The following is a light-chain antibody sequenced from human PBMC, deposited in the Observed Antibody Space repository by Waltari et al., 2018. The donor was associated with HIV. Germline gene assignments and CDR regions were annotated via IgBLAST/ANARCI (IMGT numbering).Light chain of an antibody. V-gene: IGKV3D-15*01. Sequence: ETVMTQSPVTLSVSPGERVTLSCRASQTVNSNLAWYQQKLGQAPRLLFYYASTRATGTPSRFSGSGSGTEFTLTVSSLQPEDFAVYYGQQYDSWLGTFGPGTKV. CDR1: QTVNSN. J-gene: IGKJ3*01. CDR3: QQYDSWLGT. CDR2: YAS.